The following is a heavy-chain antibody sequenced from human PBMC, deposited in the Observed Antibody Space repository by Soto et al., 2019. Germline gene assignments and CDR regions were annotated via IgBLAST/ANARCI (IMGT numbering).Heavy chain of an antibody. CDR1: GGSISSYY. D-gene: IGHD3-10*01. Sequence: SETLSLTCTVSGGSISSYYWSWIRQPPGKGLEWIGYIYYSGSTNYNPSLKSRVTISVDTSKNQFSLKLSSVTAADTAVYYCARDTMVRGVMGDYYYYGMDVWGQGTTVTVS. CDR2: IYYSGST. CDR3: ARDTMVRGVMGDYYYYGMDV. J-gene: IGHJ6*02. V-gene: IGHV4-59*01.